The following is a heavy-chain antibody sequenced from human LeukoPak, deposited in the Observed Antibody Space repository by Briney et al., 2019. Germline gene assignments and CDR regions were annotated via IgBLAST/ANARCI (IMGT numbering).Heavy chain of an antibody. J-gene: IGHJ2*01. D-gene: IGHD3-22*01. Sequence: GASVKVSCKASGYTFTSYGISWVRQAPGQGLEWMGWISAYNGNTNYAQKLQGRVTMTTDTSTSTAYMELRSLRSNDTAVYYCARDYYDSSGFRWFDLWGRGTLVTVSS. CDR2: ISAYNGNT. CDR1: GYTFTSYG. CDR3: ARDYYDSSGFRWFDL. V-gene: IGHV1-18*01.